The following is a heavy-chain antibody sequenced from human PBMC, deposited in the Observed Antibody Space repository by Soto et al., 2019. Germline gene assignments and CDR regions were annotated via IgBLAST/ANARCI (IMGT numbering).Heavy chain of an antibody. J-gene: IGHJ6*02. CDR2: IYYSGST. CDR3: AKVVKDYVWGSGSYGMDV. D-gene: IGHD3-16*01. CDR1: GGSISSSTYY. Sequence: SATLSLNCTVSGGSISSSTYYWAWIRQPPGKRLEGIGSIYYSGSTYYNPSLKSRFTLSVDTFKNQFSLKLSSVTAADTAVYYCAKVVKDYVWGSGSYGMDVWGQGTTVT. V-gene: IGHV4-39*01.